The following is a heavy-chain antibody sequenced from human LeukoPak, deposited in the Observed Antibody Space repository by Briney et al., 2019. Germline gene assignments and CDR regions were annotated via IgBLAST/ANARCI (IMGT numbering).Heavy chain of an antibody. CDR3: TKVALATGYYFDS. D-gene: IGHD2-15*01. CDR1: GFTFSSYA. CDR2: ISGNGGST. J-gene: IGHJ4*02. V-gene: IGHV3-23*01. Sequence: PGGSLRLSCAASGFTFSSYAMNWVRQAPGKGLEWVSAISGNGGSTYYADSVKGRFTISRDSSKNMIFLQMNSLRTEDTAVYYCTKVALATGYYFDSWGQGTLVTVSS.